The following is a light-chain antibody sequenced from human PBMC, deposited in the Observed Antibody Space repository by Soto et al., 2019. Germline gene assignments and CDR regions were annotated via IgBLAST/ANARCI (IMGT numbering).Light chain of an antibody. CDR2: GAS. CDR3: QPYGSSPLST. CDR1: QSVSSSY. Sequence: EIVLTQSPGTLSLSPGERATLSCRASQSVSSSYLAWYQQKPGQTPRLLIYGASSRATGIPDRFSGSGSGTDFTLTISRLEPEDFAVYYCQPYGSSPLSTFGPGTKVDIK. J-gene: IGKJ3*01. V-gene: IGKV3-20*01.